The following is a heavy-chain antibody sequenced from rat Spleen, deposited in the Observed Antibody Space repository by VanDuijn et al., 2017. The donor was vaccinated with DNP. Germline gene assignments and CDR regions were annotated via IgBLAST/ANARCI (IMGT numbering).Heavy chain of an antibody. V-gene: IGHV5-27*01. CDR1: NFTISDYG. Sequence: EVKLVESGGGLVQPGGSLKLSCAVSNFTISDYGMAWVRQAPTKGLEWVASISANGGSIRYRDSVKGRFTISRDNAKSTLYLQMDSLRSEDTATYYCATEDYGYPFDYWGQGVMVTVSS. J-gene: IGHJ2*01. CDR3: ATEDYGYPFDY. D-gene: IGHD1-7*01. CDR2: ISANGGSI.